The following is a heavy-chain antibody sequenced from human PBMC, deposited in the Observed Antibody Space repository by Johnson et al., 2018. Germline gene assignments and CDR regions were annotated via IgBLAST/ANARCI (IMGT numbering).Heavy chain of an antibody. J-gene: IGHJ3*01. CDR3: AKDRSVNTDAFDV. D-gene: IGHD4-17*01. CDR1: GFIFDEFA. Sequence: VQLVESGGGLAQPGGSLRLSCTASGFIFDEFAMHWVRQAPGKGLEWVSSISWTGEIRGYADFVRGRFTISRDNTKNSISLQMNSLGVEDTALYFCAKDRSVNTDAFDVWGQGTMVTVSS. CDR2: ISWTGEIR. V-gene: IGHV3-9*01.